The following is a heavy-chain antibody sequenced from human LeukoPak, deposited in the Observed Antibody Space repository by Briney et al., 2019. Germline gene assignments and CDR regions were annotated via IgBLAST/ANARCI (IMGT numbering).Heavy chain of an antibody. CDR2: ISYDGSNK. J-gene: IGHJ5*02. CDR1: GFTFSSYG. CDR3: TTDSFTVIIPAAKGP. Sequence: GGSLRLSCAASGFTFSSYGMHWVRQAPGKGLEWVAVISYDGSNKYYADSVKGRFTISRDNSKNTLYLQMNSLKTEDTAVYYCTTDSFTVIIPAAKGPWGQGTLVTVSS. V-gene: IGHV3-30*03. D-gene: IGHD2-2*01.